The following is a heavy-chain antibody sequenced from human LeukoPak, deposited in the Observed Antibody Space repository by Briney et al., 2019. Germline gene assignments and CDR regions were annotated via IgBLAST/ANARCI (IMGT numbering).Heavy chain of an antibody. CDR2: INEDGSEK. CDR3: ARGVFRYSD. V-gene: IGHV3-7*04. D-gene: IGHD3-9*01. J-gene: IGHJ4*02. Sequence: GGSLRPSCAVSGLTFRSYWMAWVRQAPGKGLEWVANINEDGSEKYYADSVKGRFTISRDNAKTSLYVQINSLRAEDTAVYYCARGVFRYSDWGQGTLVTVSS. CDR1: GLTFRSYW.